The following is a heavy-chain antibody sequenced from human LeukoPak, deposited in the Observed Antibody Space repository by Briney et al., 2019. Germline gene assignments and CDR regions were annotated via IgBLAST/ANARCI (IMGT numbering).Heavy chain of an antibody. CDR2: INGDGSST. CDR3: ANIRNGGRADY. J-gene: IGHJ4*02. CDR1: GFTFSTYW. Sequence: GGSLRLSCAASGFTFSTYWMHWVRQAPGKGLVWVSRINGDGSSTTYADSVKGRFTISRDNSKNTLYLQMNSLRAEDTAVYYCANIRNGGRADYWGQGTLVTVSS. D-gene: IGHD4-23*01. V-gene: IGHV3-74*01.